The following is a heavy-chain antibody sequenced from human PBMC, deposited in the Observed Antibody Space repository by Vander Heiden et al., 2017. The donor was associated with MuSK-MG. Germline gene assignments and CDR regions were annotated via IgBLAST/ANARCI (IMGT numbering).Heavy chain of an antibody. CDR1: GGPISSSSYD. V-gene: IGHV4-39*01. CDR3: AIQGELPPFLDY. J-gene: IGHJ4*02. D-gene: IGHD1-26*01. Sequence: QLQLQASGPGLVKPSETLPLTCTVSGGPISSSSYDWGWSRQPPGKGLEWIGSIYYSGSTYYNPALKSRVTISVDTSKNQCSLKLSSVTAADTAVYYCAIQGELPPFLDYWGQGTLVTVSS. CDR2: IYYSGST.